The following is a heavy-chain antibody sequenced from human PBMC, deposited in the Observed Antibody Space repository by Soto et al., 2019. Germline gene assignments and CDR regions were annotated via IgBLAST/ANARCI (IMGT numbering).Heavy chain of an antibody. V-gene: IGHV4-31*03. D-gene: IGHD3-10*01. CDR2: IYYSGST. Sequence: LSLTCTVSGGSISSGGYYWSWIRQHPGKGLEWIGYIYYSGSTYYNPSLKSRVTISVDTSKNQFSLKLSSVTAADTAVYYCARSRWFGEFPFDYWGQGTLVTVSS. CDR3: ARSRWFGEFPFDY. CDR1: GGSISSGGYY. J-gene: IGHJ4*02.